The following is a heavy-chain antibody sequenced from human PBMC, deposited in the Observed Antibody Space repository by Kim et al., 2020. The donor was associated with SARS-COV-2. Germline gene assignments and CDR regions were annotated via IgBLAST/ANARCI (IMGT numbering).Heavy chain of an antibody. D-gene: IGHD3-10*01. J-gene: IGHJ4*02. V-gene: IGHV4-61*01. Sequence: SETLSLTCTVSGGSVSSGSYYWSWIRQPPGKGLEWIGYIYYSGSTNYNPSLKSRVTISVDTSKNQFSLKLSSVTAADTAVYYCARMGPWGFGELLYNDYWGQGTLVTVSS. CDR3: ARMGPWGFGELLYNDY. CDR2: IYYSGST. CDR1: GGSVSSGSYY.